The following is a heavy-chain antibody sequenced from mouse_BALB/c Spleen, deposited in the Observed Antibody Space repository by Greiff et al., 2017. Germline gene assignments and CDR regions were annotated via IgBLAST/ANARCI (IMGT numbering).Heavy chain of an antibody. D-gene: IGHD2-4*01. CDR1: GFTFTDYY. CDR3: ARARSTMITPYAMDY. CDR2: IRNKANGYTT. V-gene: IGHV7-3*02. Sequence: EVQLVESGGGLVQPGGSLRLSCATSGFTFTDYYMSWVRQPPGKALEWLGFIRNKANGYTTEYSASVKGRFTISRDNSQSILYLQMNTLRAEDSATYYCARARSTMITPYAMDYWGQGTSVTVSS. J-gene: IGHJ4*01.